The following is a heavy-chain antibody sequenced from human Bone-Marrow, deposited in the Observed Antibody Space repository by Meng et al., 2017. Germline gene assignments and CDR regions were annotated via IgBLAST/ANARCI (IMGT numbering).Heavy chain of an antibody. CDR3: ARDARWLQLLAFDY. J-gene: IGHJ4*02. CDR1: GYTFTGYY. CDR2: IIPIFGTA. D-gene: IGHD5-24*01. V-gene: IGHV1-69*06. Sequence: QGRLVQAGAEVKKPGASVKVSCKASGYTFTGYYMHWVRQAPGQGLEWMGGIIPIFGTANYAQKFQGRVTITADKSTSTAYMELRSLRSDDTAVYYCARDARWLQLLAFDYWGQGTLVTVSS.